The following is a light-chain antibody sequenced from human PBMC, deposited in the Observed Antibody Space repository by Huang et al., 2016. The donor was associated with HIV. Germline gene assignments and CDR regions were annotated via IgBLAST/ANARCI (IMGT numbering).Light chain of an antibody. CDR1: QTINSY. V-gene: IGKV1-39*01. J-gene: IGKJ1*01. CDR2: AAS. Sequence: DIQMTQSPSSLSASVGDRVTITCRASQTINSYLHWYQQKPGKAPQLLIYAASNLQSGVPSRLSGGGSGTDFTLTISILQPEDFATYYCQQTYSSPRTFGQGTKVDIK. CDR3: QQTYSSPRT.